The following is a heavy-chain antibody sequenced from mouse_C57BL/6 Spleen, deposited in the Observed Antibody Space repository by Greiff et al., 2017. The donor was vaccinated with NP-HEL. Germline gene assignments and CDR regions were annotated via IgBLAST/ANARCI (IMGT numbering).Heavy chain of an antibody. CDR2: ISDGGSYT. CDR1: GFTFSSYA. CDR3: ARDHSTTVVYFDY. V-gene: IGHV5-4*01. J-gene: IGHJ2*01. Sequence: EVQLVESGGGLVKPGGSLKLSCAASGFTFSSYAMSWVRQTPETRLEWVATISDGGSYTYYPDNVKGRFTISRDNAKNNLYLQMSHLKSEDTAMYYCARDHSTTVVYFDYWGQGTTLTVSS. D-gene: IGHD1-1*01.